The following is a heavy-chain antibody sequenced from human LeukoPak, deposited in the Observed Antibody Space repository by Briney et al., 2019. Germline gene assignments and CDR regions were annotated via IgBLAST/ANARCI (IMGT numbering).Heavy chain of an antibody. J-gene: IGHJ3*02. CDR3: ARDGGGEQWLVHDAFDI. D-gene: IGHD6-19*01. CDR2: ISSSSSTI. Sequence: GGSLRLSCAASGFTFSSYSMNWVRQAPGKGLEWVSYISSSSSTIYYADSVKGRFTISRDNAKNSLYLQMNSLRAEDTAVYYCARDGGGEQWLVHDAFDIWGQGTMVTVSS. CDR1: GFTFSSYS. V-gene: IGHV3-48*01.